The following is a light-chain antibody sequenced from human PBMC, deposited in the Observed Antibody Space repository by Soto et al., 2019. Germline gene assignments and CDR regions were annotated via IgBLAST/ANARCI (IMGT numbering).Light chain of an antibody. CDR3: QQYNNWPET. CDR1: QSVGTN. J-gene: IGKJ1*01. V-gene: IGKV3-15*01. Sequence: EIEMTQSPATLTLSPGERATLSCRASQSVGTNLAWFRQNPGQAPRLLIFGASTRATGVPARISGSGSGTDFTLTISSLQSEDFAMYYCQQYNNWPETFGQGTEVEIK. CDR2: GAS.